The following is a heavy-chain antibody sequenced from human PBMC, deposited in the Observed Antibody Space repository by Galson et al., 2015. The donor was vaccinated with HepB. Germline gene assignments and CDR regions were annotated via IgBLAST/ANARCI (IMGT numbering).Heavy chain of an antibody. CDR3: ARTYYSYGMDV. CDR1: GFSLTTSGMC. CDR2: VDWDDDE. Sequence: PALVKPTQTLTLTCTFSGFSLTTSGMCVSWIRQPPGKALEWLARVDWDDDEYYSTSLKTRLTISKDTSKNQVVLTMTNMDPVDTATYYCARTYYSYGMDVWGQGTTVTVSS. J-gene: IGHJ6*02. V-gene: IGHV2-70*11.